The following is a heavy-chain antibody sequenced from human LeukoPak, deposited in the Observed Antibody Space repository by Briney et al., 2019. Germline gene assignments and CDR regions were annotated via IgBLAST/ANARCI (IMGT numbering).Heavy chain of an antibody. CDR3: GRVDKRGFWFDP. Sequence: SETLSLTCTVSGGSIRGYHWSWIREPPGKGLEWVGYISYNGNTNYNPSLTSRVTISVDTSKNQFSLKLSSVTAADTAVYFCGRVDKRGFWFDPWGQGTLVTVSS. CDR2: ISYNGNT. CDR1: GGSIRGYH. V-gene: IGHV4-59*01. D-gene: IGHD2-2*03. J-gene: IGHJ5*02.